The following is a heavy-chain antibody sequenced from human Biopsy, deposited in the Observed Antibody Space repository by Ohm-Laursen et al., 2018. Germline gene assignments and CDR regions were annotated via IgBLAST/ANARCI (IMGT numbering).Heavy chain of an antibody. J-gene: IGHJ4*02. V-gene: IGHV1-69*04. CDR1: GGTLISHG. Sequence: GASVKVSCKASGGTLISHGISWVRQAPGQGLEWVGRIVPVLGHLNYAQRFQGRVSITADKSTSYVFMELSRLTSGDTAVYYCAADADGYYTEFDYWGPGTLVTVSS. CDR2: IVPVLGHL. CDR3: AADADGYYTEFDY. D-gene: IGHD3-3*01.